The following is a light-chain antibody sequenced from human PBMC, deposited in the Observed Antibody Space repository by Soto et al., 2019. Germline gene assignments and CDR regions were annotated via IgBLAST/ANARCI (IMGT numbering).Light chain of an antibody. CDR3: QHYNSYSEA. CDR2: KSS. V-gene: IGKV1-5*03. CDR1: QTISSW. J-gene: IGKJ1*01. Sequence: DIQITQSPSTLSGSVGDRVTITCRASQTISSWLAWYQQKPGKASKLLIYKSSTLKSGVPSRFSGSGSGTEFTLPISSLQPDDFATYSCQHYNSYSEAFGQGTKVDIK.